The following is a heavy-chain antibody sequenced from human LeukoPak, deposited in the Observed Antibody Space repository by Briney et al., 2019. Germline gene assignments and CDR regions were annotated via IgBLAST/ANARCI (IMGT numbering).Heavy chain of an antibody. CDR2: IYYSGST. V-gene: IGHV4-39*07. J-gene: IGHJ5*02. Sequence: SETLSLTCTVSGGSISSSSYYWGWIRQPPGKGLEWIGSIYYSGSTYYNPSLKSRVTISVDTSKNQFSLKLSSVTAADTAVYYCARDRGDYDGRMGWFDPWGQGTLVTVSS. CDR3: ARDRGDYDGRMGWFDP. CDR1: GGSISSSSYY. D-gene: IGHD4-17*01.